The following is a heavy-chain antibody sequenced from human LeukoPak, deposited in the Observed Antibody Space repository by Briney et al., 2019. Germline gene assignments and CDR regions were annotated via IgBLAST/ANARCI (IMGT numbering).Heavy chain of an antibody. CDR1: GGSISDYY. CDR3: ARLHPSQSGFSDY. V-gene: IGHV4-59*08. D-gene: IGHD1-26*01. J-gene: IGHJ4*02. Sequence: SETLSLTCTVSGGSISDYYWTWIRQPPGKGLEWIGYIYYSGNTKYNPSLKSRLTISVDTSKNQVSLKLSSVTAADTAMYYCARLHPSQSGFSDYWGQGTLVTVSS. CDR2: IYYSGNT.